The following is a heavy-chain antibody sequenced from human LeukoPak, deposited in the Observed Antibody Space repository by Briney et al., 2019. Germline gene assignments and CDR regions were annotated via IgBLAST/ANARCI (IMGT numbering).Heavy chain of an antibody. Sequence: PGRSLRLSCAASGFTFSSYAMHWVRQAPGKGLEWVAVISYDGSNKYYADSVKGRFTISRDNSKNTLYLQMNSLRAEDTAVYYCARDGIVGPKSDYYYYYYMDVWGKGTTVTVSS. CDR3: ARDGIVGPKSDYYYYYYMDV. CDR2: ISYDGSNK. D-gene: IGHD1-26*01. CDR1: GFTFSSYA. J-gene: IGHJ6*03. V-gene: IGHV3-30-3*01.